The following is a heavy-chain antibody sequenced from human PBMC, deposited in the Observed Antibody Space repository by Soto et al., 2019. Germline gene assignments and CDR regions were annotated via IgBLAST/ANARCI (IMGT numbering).Heavy chain of an antibody. CDR1: GFTFSSCA. J-gene: IGHJ4*02. Sequence: EVQLLGSGGGLVQPGGSLTLSCAASGFTFSSCAMSWVRQAAGKGLEWVSGVSGSGSSTYYADSVKGRFTISRDNSKNTLFLQMNSLRAEDTAVYYCAKGSRAEQWLVYYFDYWGQGTLVTVSS. D-gene: IGHD6-19*01. CDR2: VSGSGSST. CDR3: AKGSRAEQWLVYYFDY. V-gene: IGHV3-23*01.